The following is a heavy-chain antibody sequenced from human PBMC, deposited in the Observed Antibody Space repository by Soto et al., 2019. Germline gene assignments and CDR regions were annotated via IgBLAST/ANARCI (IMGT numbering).Heavy chain of an antibody. Sequence: QVQLVQSGAEVKKPGASVKVSCKASGYIFSGYYIHWVRQAPGQGLEWMGWINPNSGDTKYAQNFQGWVTMTRDTSINPAYMEMDRLKSDDTAVYYCARALFFGGNGRWFDAWRQGTLVTVSS. J-gene: IGHJ5*02. CDR2: INPNSGDT. V-gene: IGHV1-2*04. CDR1: GYIFSGYY. CDR3: ARALFFGGNGRWFDA. D-gene: IGHD2-15*01.